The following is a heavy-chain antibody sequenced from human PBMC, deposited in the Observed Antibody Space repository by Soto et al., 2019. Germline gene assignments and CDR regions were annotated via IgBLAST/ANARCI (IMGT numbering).Heavy chain of an antibody. Sequence: EVQLVESGGGLVQPGGSLRLSCAASGFTFSSYEMNWVRQAPGKGLEWVSYISSSGSTIYYADSVKGRFTISRDNAKNSLFLKMNSGGAEDTVVYYCARDNLRVRGVIYWYFDLGGRGPLVTASS. D-gene: IGHD3-10*01. J-gene: IGHJ2*01. CDR2: ISSSGSTI. V-gene: IGHV3-48*03. CDR3: ARDNLRVRGVIYWYFDL. CDR1: GFTFSSYE.